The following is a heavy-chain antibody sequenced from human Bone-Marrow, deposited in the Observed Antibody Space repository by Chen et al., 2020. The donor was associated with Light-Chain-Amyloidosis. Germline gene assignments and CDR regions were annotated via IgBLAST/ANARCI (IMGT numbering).Heavy chain of an antibody. D-gene: IGHD3-10*01. J-gene: IGHJ4*02. CDR1: GASFSDYY. CDR3: ARLRGGFGESFGVGYDY. Sequence: QVQLQQWGSGLLKPSETLSLTCAVYGASFSDYYWSWIRQPPGKGLEWIGDINHSGSTNYNPSLESRVTISTDTSKNQFSRELSSVTAADTAVYYCARLRGGFGESFGVGYDYWGQGTLVTVSS. CDR2: INHSGST. V-gene: IGHV4-34*01.